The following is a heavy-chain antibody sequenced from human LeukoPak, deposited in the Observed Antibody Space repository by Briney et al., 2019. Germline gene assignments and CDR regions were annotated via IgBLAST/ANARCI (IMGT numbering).Heavy chain of an antibody. Sequence: SVKVSCKASGGTFSSYAISWVRQAPGQGLEWMGGIIPIFGTANYAQKFQGRVTITADESTSTAYMELSSLRSEDAAVYYCAAGELDIVVVPAALDYWGQRTLVTVSS. V-gene: IGHV1-69*01. D-gene: IGHD2-2*01. J-gene: IGHJ4*02. CDR2: IIPIFGTA. CDR1: GGTFSSYA. CDR3: AAGELDIVVVPAALDY.